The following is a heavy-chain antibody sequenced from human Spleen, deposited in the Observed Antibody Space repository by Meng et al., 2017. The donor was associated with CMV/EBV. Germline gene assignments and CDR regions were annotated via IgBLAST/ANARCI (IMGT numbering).Heavy chain of an antibody. CDR1: GCTLYHSG. Sequence: TGCTLYHSGLSWIRHVPGKGLEWVSGINWSGGSAGYADSVKGRFTISRDNAKHSLYLQMNSLRAEDTALYYCARRSGLVPAASIFDYWGQGTLVTVSS. CDR3: ARRSGLVPAASIFDY. J-gene: IGHJ4*02. CDR2: INWSGGSA. V-gene: IGHV3-20*03. D-gene: IGHD2-2*01.